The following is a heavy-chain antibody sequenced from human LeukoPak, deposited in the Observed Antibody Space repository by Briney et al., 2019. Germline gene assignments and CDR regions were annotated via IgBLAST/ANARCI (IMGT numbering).Heavy chain of an antibody. CDR3: ARDSPYSSGWYEFDY. J-gene: IGHJ4*02. CDR2: ISAYNGNT. V-gene: IGHV1-18*01. D-gene: IGHD6-19*01. CDR1: GYTFTSYG. Sequence: ASVTVSCKASGYTFTSYGISWVRQAPGQGLEWMGWISAYNGNTNYAQKLQGRVTMTTDTSTSTAYMELRSLRSDDTAVYYCARDSPYSSGWYEFDYWGQGTLVTVSS.